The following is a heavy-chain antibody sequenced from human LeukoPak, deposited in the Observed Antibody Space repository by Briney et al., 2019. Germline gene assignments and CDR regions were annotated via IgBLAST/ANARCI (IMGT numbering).Heavy chain of an antibody. J-gene: IGHJ4*02. D-gene: IGHD6-19*01. CDR2: VYYTGST. CDR1: GGSISSSSYF. Sequence: SETLSLTCTVSGGSISSSSYFWGCIRQSPEKGLEWIASVYYTGSTYYSPSHRSRVTMSVDTSKNLFSLKLSSVTAADTAVYYCARLISGYNNGWVDSWGQGTLVTVSS. CDR3: ARLISGYNNGWVDS. V-gene: IGHV4-39*01.